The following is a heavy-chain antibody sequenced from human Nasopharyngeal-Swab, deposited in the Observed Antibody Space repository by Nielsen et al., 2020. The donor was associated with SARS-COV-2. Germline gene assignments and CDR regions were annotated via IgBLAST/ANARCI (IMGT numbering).Heavy chain of an antibody. CDR1: GFTFSTYA. J-gene: IGHJ4*02. D-gene: IGHD3-10*01. Sequence: GESLKISCAASGFTFSTYAMTWVRQAPGKGLEWVSAISGTGASTYYADAVKGRFTISSDNSKNTVFLQMNSLRAEDTAVYYCAKAGGYYYGSGRFYSDYWGQGTLVTVSS. CDR3: AKAGGYYYGSGRFYSDY. V-gene: IGHV3-23*01. CDR2: ISGTGAST.